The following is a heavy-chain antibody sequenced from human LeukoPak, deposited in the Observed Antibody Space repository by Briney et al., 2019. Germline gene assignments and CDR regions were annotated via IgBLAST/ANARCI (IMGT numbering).Heavy chain of an antibody. J-gene: IGHJ5*02. CDR2: INPNSGGT. CDR3: ARVRWFGEFRDNWFDP. V-gene: IGHV1-2*02. Sequence: ASVKVSCKASGYTFTVFYMHWVRQAPGQGLEWMGWINPNSGGTNYAQKLQGRVTMTTDTSTGTAYMELRSLRSDDTAVYYCARVRWFGEFRDNWFDPWGQGTLVTVSS. CDR1: GYTFTVFY. D-gene: IGHD3-10*01.